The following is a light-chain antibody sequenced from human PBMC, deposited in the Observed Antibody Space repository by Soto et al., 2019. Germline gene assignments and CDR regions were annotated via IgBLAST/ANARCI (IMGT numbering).Light chain of an antibody. Sequence: DIQGTQSPSSLSASLGDRVTITCRANQTISVYLAWFQQQPGKVPKLLIYAASALQSGVPSRFSGSGSGTDFTLTISSLQPEDIATYYCQKYNSAPLTFGGGTKVEI. J-gene: IGKJ4*01. CDR2: AAS. CDR3: QKYNSAPLT. CDR1: QTISVY. V-gene: IGKV1-27*01.